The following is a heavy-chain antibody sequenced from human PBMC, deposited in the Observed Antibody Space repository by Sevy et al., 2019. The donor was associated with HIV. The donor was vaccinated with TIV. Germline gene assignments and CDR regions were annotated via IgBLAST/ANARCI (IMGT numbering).Heavy chain of an antibody. CDR2: IYYSGST. J-gene: IGHJ4*02. D-gene: IGHD2-15*01. CDR1: GGSISSYY. V-gene: IGHV4-59*01. CDR3: ARDRGAYCSGGSCYSEGPFDY. Sequence: AESLSLTCTVSGGSISSYYWSWIRQPPGKGLERIGYIYYSGSTNYNPSLKSRVTIAVDTSKNQFSLKLSSVTAADTAVYYCARDRGAYCSGGSCYSEGPFDYWGQGTLVSVSS.